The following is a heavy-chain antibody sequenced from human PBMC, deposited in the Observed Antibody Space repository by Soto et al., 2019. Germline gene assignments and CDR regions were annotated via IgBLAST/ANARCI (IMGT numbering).Heavy chain of an antibody. CDR2: IYYSGST. Sequence: PSETLSLTCTVSGGSVSSGSYYWSWIRQPPGKGLEWIGYIYYSGSTNYNPSLKSRVTISVDTSKNQFSLKLSSVTAADTAVYYCASNYDSSGYYDHNWFDPWGQGTLVTVSS. J-gene: IGHJ5*02. CDR3: ASNYDSSGYYDHNWFDP. CDR1: GGSVSSGSYY. D-gene: IGHD3-22*01. V-gene: IGHV4-61*01.